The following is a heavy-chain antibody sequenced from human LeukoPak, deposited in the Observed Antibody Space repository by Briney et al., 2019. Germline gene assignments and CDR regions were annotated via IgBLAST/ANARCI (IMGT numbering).Heavy chain of an antibody. CDR3: ARGPRNDP. CDR2: VHPDTGYA. D-gene: IGHD1-14*01. CDR1: GYPFTTYE. Sequence: ASVKVSCKTSGYPFTTYEINWVRQAAGQGLEWMGWVHPDTGYADYAQKFQGRVTMTSDTSISTAYMELSSLRSDDTAVYFCARGPRNDPWGQGALVTVSS. J-gene: IGHJ5*02. V-gene: IGHV1-8*01.